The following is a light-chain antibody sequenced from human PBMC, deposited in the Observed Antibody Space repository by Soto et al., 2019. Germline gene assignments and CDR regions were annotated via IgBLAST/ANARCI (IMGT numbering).Light chain of an antibody. V-gene: IGKV1-5*01. CDR1: DNIVHW. Sequence: DIEVTQSPSTLSASVGDRVAITCRASDNIVHWVAWYQQKPGKAPKLLIYAASTLQSGVPSRFSGSGSGTDFTLTISCLQSEDFATYYCQQYYSYPPSTFGGGTKVDIK. CDR2: AAS. J-gene: IGKJ4*01. CDR3: QQYYSYPPST.